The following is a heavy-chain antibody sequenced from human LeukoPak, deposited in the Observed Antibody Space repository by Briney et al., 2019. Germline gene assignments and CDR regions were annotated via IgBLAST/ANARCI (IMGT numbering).Heavy chain of an antibody. CDR3: ARLHYDFWSGYPYYFDF. J-gene: IGHJ4*02. CDR1: GGSFSGYY. D-gene: IGHD3-3*01. V-gene: IGHV4-34*01. Sequence: SETLSLTCAVYGGSFSGYYWSWIRQPPGKGLEWIGEINHSGSTNYNPSLKSRVTISVDTSKNQFSLKLSSVTAADTAVYYCARLHYDFWSGYPYYFDFWGQGTLVTVSS. CDR2: INHSGST.